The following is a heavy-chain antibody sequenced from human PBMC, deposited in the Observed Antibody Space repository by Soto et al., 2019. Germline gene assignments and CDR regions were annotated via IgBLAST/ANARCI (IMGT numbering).Heavy chain of an antibody. CDR2: ITSSGTHT. V-gene: IGHV3-21*02. CDR1: GFTFNTYS. J-gene: IGHJ4*02. Sequence: EVQLVESGGGLVKPAGSLRLSCAASGFTFNTYSMSWVRQAPGKGLEWVSSITSSGTHTYYADSLKGRFTISRDNAKNSLHLQMNNLRVDDTAVYYCARSWGYLDYWGQGTLVTVSS. D-gene: IGHD3-16*01. CDR3: ARSWGYLDY.